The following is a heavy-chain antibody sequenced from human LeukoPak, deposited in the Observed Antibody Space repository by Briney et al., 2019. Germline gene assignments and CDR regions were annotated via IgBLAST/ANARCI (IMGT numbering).Heavy chain of an antibody. V-gene: IGHV1-3*01. Sequence: ASVKVSCKASGYTFTSYAMHWVRQAPGQRLEWMGWINAGNGNTKYSQKFQGRVTITRDTSASTPYMELSSLRSKDTAVYYCARVLGYCGGGSCPRWFDPWGRGPLAT. CDR2: INAGNGNT. J-gene: IGHJ5*02. CDR1: GYTFTSYA. D-gene: IGHD2-15*01. CDR3: ARVLGYCGGGSCPRWFDP.